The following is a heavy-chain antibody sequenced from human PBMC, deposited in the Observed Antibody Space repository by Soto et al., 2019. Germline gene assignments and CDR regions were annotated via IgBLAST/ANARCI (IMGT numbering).Heavy chain of an antibody. J-gene: IGHJ6*02. CDR2: ISSSGSTI. V-gene: IGHV3-48*03. D-gene: IGHD1-26*01. CDR3: ARGVKWELLLGYYYYGMDV. Sequence: PGGFLRLSCAASGFTFSSYEMNWVRQAPGKGLEWVSYISSSGSTIYYADSVKSRFTISRDNAKNSLYLQMNSLRAEDTAVYYCARGVKWELLLGYYYYGMDVWGQGTTVTVSS. CDR1: GFTFSSYE.